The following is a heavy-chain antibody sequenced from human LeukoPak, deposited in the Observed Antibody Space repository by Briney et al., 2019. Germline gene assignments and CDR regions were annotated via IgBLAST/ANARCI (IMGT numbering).Heavy chain of an antibody. V-gene: IGHV3-30*02. CDR3: AELGITLIGGV. CDR1: GFSLSYYA. D-gene: IGHD3-10*02. J-gene: IGHJ6*04. Sequence: GGSLRLSCAASGFSLSYYAFHWVRQVPGKGLEWVAFIQYDGSNKYYPDSVKGRFTISRDNSKNTVFLQMNSLRGEDTAVYYCAELGITLIGGVWGKGTTVTNSS. CDR2: IQYDGSNK.